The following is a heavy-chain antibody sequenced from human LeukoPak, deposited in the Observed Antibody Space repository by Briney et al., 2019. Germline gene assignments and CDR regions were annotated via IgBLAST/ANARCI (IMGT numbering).Heavy chain of an antibody. Sequence: GGSLRLSCAASGFTFDDYAMHWVRQAPGKGLEWVSGISWNSGSIGYADSVKGRFTISRDNAKNSLYLQMNSLRAEDTALYYCARARSGSYDGWFDPWGQGTLVTVSS. CDR3: ARARSGSYDGWFDP. D-gene: IGHD3-10*01. CDR2: ISWNSGSI. V-gene: IGHV3-9*01. J-gene: IGHJ5*02. CDR1: GFTFDDYA.